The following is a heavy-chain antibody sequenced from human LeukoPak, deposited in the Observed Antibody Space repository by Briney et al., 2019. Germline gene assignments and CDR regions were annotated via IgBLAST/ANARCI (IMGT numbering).Heavy chain of an antibody. CDR3: ARPTFYGSGRRYYYYYMDV. Sequence: SETLSLTCAVYGGSFSGYYWSWIRQPPGKGLEWIGEINHSGSTNYNPSLKSRVTISVDTSKNQFSLKLSSVTAADTAVYYCARPTFYGSGRRYYYYYMDVWGKGTTVTVSS. D-gene: IGHD3-10*01. CDR2: INHSGST. V-gene: IGHV4-34*01. J-gene: IGHJ6*03. CDR1: GGSFSGYY.